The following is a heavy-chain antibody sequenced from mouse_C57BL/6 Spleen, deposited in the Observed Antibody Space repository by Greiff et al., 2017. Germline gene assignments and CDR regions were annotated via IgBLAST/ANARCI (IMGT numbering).Heavy chain of an antibody. Sequence: EVKVVESGGGLVQSGRSLRLSCATSGFTFSDFYMEWVRQAPGKGLEWIAASRNKANDYTTEYSASVKGRFIVSRDTSQSIRYLQMNALRAEDTAIYYCARDAEGRCAYWGHETLVPVSA. D-gene: IGHD3-3*01. V-gene: IGHV7-1*01. J-gene: IGHJ3*01. CDR3: ARDAEGRCAY. CDR2: SRNKANDYTT. CDR1: GFTFSDFY.